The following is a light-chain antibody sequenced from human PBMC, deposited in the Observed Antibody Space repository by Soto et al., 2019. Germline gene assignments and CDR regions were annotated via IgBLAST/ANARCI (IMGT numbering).Light chain of an antibody. CDR1: SSDVGLYDY. V-gene: IGLV2-8*01. Sequence: QSVLTQPPSASGSPGQSVTISCTGTSSDVGLYDYVSWYQQHPGKVPKLLIYEVTQRPSGVPDRFSGSKSGNTASLTVSGLQAEAEADYYCSSYGGNSNYVFGNGTKVTV. CDR2: EVT. CDR3: SSYGGNSNYV. J-gene: IGLJ1*01.